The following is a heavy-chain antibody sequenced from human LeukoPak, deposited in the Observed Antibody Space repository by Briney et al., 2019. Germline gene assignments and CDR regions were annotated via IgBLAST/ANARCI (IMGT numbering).Heavy chain of an antibody. D-gene: IGHD3-9*01. Sequence: ASVKVSCKASGYTFTGYYMHWVRQAPGQGLAWMGWISPNSCGTNYAHKFQDRVTMTRDTSISTAYMERSRLRSDDTAVYYWARPLLTGYYSYWFGPWGQGTLVTVSS. CDR3: ARPLLTGYYSYWFGP. CDR1: GYTFTGYY. J-gene: IGHJ5*02. CDR2: ISPNSCGT. V-gene: IGHV1-2*02.